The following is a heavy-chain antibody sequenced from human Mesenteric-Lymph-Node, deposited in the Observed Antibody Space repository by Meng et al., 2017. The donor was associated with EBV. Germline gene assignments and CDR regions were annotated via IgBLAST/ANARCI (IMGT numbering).Heavy chain of an antibody. J-gene: IGHJ5*02. CDR2: MYYSGNT. CDR1: GDSISSNSYA. Sequence: LALTESGPGLVKPSEALSLTVSCFGDSISSNSYAWGWIRQPPGKGLEWIGSMYYSGNTYYNPSLKSRVTIALDTSKNQFSLKLSSVTAADTAVYYCARGLRPGENWFDPWGQGALVTVSS. V-gene: IGHV4-39*07. D-gene: IGHD3-10*01. CDR3: ARGLRPGENWFDP.